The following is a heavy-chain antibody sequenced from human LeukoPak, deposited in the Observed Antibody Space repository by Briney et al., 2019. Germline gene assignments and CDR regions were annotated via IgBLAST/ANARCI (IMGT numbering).Heavy chain of an antibody. CDR1: GGSFSGYY. CDR2: INHSGST. Sequence: SETLSLTCAVYGGSFSGYYWSWIRQPPGKGLEWIGEINHSGSTNYNPSLKSRVTISVDTSKNQFSLKLSSVTAADTAVYYCAREARPDYGDYGYWGQGTLVTVSS. CDR3: AREARPDYGDYGY. V-gene: IGHV4-34*01. D-gene: IGHD3-16*01. J-gene: IGHJ4*02.